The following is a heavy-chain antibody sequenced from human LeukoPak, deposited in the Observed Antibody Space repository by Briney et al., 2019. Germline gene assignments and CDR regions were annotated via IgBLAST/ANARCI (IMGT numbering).Heavy chain of an antibody. V-gene: IGHV1-2*02. D-gene: IGHD5-18*01. CDR3: ARGTTMVTYWFDP. J-gene: IGHJ5*02. CDR2: INPNSGGT. CDR1: GYTLTDYY. Sequence: ASVKVSCTASGYTLTDYYMHWVRQAPGQGLEWMGWINPNSGGTNYAQNFQGRVTMTRDTSINTAYMELSRLRSDDTAIYYCARGTTMVTYWFDPWGQGTLVTVSS.